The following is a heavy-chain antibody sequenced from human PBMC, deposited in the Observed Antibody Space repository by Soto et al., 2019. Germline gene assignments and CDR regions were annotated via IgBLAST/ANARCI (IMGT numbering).Heavy chain of an antibody. CDR1: GFIFSNYE. V-gene: IGHV3-48*03. D-gene: IGHD3-3*01. CDR3: ARRRSHYYYYGMDV. J-gene: IGHJ6*02. CDR2: ISGTGNTI. Sequence: PGGSLRLSCEASGFIFSNYEMTWVRQAPGKGLEWVSYISGTGNTIYYADSVRGRFTISRDRVKNSLYLQMSSLRAEDTAVYYCARRRSHYYYYGMDVWGRGTTVTGSS.